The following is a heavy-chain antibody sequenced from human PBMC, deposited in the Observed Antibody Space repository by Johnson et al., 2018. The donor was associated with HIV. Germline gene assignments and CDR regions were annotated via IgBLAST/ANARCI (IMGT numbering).Heavy chain of an antibody. D-gene: IGHD3-22*01. J-gene: IGHJ3*02. V-gene: IGHV3-9*01. CDR2: ISWNSDTI. Sequence: VQLVESGGGFVQPGRSLRLSCAPSGFTIDDDAIHWVRQAPGKGLEWVSGISWNSDTIGYADSVKGRFAISRDNTKNTLSLQMNSLRAEDTAVYDCARASPNYYDSSDYFPLDAFDIWGQGTMVTVSS. CDR3: ARASPNYYDSSDYFPLDAFDI. CDR1: GFTIDDDA.